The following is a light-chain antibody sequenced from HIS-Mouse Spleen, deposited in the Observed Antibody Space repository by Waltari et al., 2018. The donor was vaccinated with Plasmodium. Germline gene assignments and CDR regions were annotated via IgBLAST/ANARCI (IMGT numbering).Light chain of an antibody. CDR2: AAS. J-gene: IGKJ1*01. CDR3: QQSYSTPWT. Sequence: DIQMTQSPSSLSASVGDRVTITCRARQHISSYFNWYQQKPGKAPKLLIYAASSLQSGVPSRFSGSGSGTDFTLTISSLQPEDFATYYCQQSYSTPWTFGQGTKVEIK. V-gene: IGKV1-39*01. CDR1: QHISSY.